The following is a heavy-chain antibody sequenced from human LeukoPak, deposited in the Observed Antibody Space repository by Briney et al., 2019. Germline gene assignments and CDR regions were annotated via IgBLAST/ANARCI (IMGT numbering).Heavy chain of an antibody. CDR3: ARIPSIVYVPSTAYYYMDV. J-gene: IGHJ6*03. CDR1: GGSFTIYT. Sequence: SVKVSCKASGGSFTIYTFTWVRQAPGQGLEWVGRVIPTIGTTNYAQNFQVRVTITADKSTRTVYMELSRLGSEDTAVYYCARIPSIVYVPSTAYYYMDVWGTGTAVPVSS. V-gene: IGHV1-69*08. CDR2: VIPTIGTT. D-gene: IGHD2-21*01.